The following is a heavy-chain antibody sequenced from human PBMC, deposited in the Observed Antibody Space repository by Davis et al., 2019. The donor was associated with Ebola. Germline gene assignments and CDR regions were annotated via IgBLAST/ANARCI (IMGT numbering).Heavy chain of an antibody. CDR1: GYTFTSYD. Sequence: AASVKVPCKASGYTFTSYDINWVRQATGQGLEWMGWMNPNSGNTGYAQKFQGRVTMTRNTSISTAYMELSSLRSEDTAVYYCARGLRSSSWYVSWGQGTLVTVSS. J-gene: IGHJ5*02. CDR2: MNPNSGNT. D-gene: IGHD6-13*01. V-gene: IGHV1-8*01. CDR3: ARGLRSSSWYVS.